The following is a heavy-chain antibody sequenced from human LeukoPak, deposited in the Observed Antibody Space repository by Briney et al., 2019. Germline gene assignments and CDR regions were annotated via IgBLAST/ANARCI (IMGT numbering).Heavy chain of an antibody. V-gene: IGHV4-34*01. CDR2: INHSGST. CDR3: ARIGYQLLLYYFDY. Sequence: SETLSLTCAVYGGSFSGYYWSWIRQPPGKGLEWIGEINHSGSTNYNPPLKSRVTISVDTSKNQFSLKLSSVTAADTAVYYCARIGYQLLLYYFDYWGQGTLVTVSS. CDR1: GGSFSGYY. J-gene: IGHJ4*02. D-gene: IGHD2-2*01.